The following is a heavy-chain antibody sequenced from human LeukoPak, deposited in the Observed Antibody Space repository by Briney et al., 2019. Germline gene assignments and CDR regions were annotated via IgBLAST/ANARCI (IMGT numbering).Heavy chain of an antibody. D-gene: IGHD3-10*01. CDR1: GYTFTSYG. Sequence: ASVKVSCKASGYTFTSYGISWVRQAPGQGLEWMGGIIPLLHTTDYAQNFQGRVTFTADKSTSTAYMELRSLTSADTAVYYCARDFRDDYYYYGMDVWGQGTTVTVSS. J-gene: IGHJ6*02. CDR2: IIPLLHTT. V-gene: IGHV1-69*10. CDR3: ARDFRDDYYYYGMDV.